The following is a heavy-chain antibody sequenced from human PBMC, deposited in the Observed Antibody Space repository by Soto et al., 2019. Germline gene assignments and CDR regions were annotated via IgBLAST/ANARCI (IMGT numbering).Heavy chain of an antibody. CDR1: GGSISSGGYY. J-gene: IGHJ5*02. D-gene: IGHD3-9*01. V-gene: IGHV4-31*03. CDR3: AREASYYDILTGYRSSWFDP. Sequence: SETLSLTCTVSGGSISSGGYYWSWIRQHPGKGLEWIGYIYYSGSTYYNPSLKSRVTISVDTSKNQFSLKLSSVTAADTAVYYCAREASYYDILTGYRSSWFDPWGQGTLVTVSS. CDR2: IYYSGST.